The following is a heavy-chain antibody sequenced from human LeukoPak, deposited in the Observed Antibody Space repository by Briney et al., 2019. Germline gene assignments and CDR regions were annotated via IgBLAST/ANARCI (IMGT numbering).Heavy chain of an antibody. D-gene: IGHD3-22*01. CDR3: TQGSDYYFNY. Sequence: GGSLRLPCAVSGLTLSNVWMNWVRQAPGMGLEWVGLIKGKADGGTTVFAAPVKGRFSISRDDSRNTLYLQMNSLKAEDTADYYCTQGSDYYFNYWGQGTLVTVSS. CDR2: IKGKADGGTT. V-gene: IGHV3-15*07. J-gene: IGHJ4*02. CDR1: GLTLSNVW.